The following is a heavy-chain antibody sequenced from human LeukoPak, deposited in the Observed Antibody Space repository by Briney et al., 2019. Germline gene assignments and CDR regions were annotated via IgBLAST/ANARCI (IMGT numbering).Heavy chain of an antibody. CDR3: ARVRRQTYYFDY. CDR1: GGSINNYY. CDR2: IYTRGST. J-gene: IGHJ4*02. V-gene: IGHV4-4*07. Sequence: SETLSLTCTVSGGSINNYYWSWIRQPAGKGLEWIGRIYTRGSTNYNPSLKSRVTMSVDTSKNQFSLKLSSVTAADTAVYYCARVRRQTYYFDYWGQGTLVTVSS.